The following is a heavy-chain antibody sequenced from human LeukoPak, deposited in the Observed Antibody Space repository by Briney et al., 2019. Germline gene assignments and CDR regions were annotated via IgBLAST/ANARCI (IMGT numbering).Heavy chain of an antibody. CDR1: GGTFSSYA. D-gene: IGHD6-13*01. J-gene: IGHJ6*03. CDR3: ARVAAAGIFPYYYYYMDV. V-gene: IGHV1-69*05. CDR2: IIPIFGTA. Sequence: SVKVSCKASGGTFSSYAISWVRQAPGQGLEWMGGIIPIFGTANYAQKFQGRVTITTDESTSTAYMELSSLRSEDTAVYYCARVAAAGIFPYYYYYMDVWGKGTTVTVSS.